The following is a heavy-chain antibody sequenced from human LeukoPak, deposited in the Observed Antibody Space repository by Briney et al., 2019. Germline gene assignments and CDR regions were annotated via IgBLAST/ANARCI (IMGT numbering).Heavy chain of an antibody. D-gene: IGHD3-3*01. CDR2: ISYDGSDE. V-gene: IGHV3-30*04. J-gene: IGHJ4*02. CDR3: ARDFTPEWFDIH. CDR1: GLAFSGYS. Sequence: GGSLRLSCVASGLAFSGYSMHWVRQAPGKGLEWVGVISYDGSDEYYTDSVKGRFTISRDNSKNTVYLQMNSLRADDTAVYYCARDFTPEWFDIHWGQGTLVTVS.